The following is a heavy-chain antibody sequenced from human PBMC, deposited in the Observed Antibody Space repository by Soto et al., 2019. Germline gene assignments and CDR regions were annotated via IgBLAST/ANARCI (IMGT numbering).Heavy chain of an antibody. V-gene: IGHV3-11*01. CDR3: ARSALRYFDWLSWFDP. CDR2: ISSSGSTI. D-gene: IGHD3-9*01. Sequence: GGSLRLSCAASGFTFSDYYMSWIRQAPGKGLEWVSYISSSGSTIYYADSVKGRFTISRDNAKNSLYLQMNSLRAEDTAVYYCARSALRYFDWLSWFDPWGQGTLVTVSS. CDR1: GFTFSDYY. J-gene: IGHJ5*02.